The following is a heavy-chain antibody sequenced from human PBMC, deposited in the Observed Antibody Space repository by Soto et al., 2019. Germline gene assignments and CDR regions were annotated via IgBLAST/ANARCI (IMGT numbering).Heavy chain of an antibody. Sequence: SVKVSCKASGGTFSSYAISWVRQAPGQGLEWMGGIIPIFGTANYAQKFQGRVTITADESTSTAYMGLSSLRSEDTAVYYCARGFTMVRGVIPPWFDPWGQGTLVT. V-gene: IGHV1-69*13. D-gene: IGHD3-10*01. CDR1: GGTFSSYA. CDR3: ARGFTMVRGVIPPWFDP. J-gene: IGHJ5*02. CDR2: IIPIFGTA.